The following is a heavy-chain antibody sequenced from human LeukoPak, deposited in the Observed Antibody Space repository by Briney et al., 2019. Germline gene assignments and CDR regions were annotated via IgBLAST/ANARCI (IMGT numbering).Heavy chain of an antibody. D-gene: IGHD1-20*01. CDR3: AKDNWQTSRQFDY. CDR1: GFTFSSYS. CDR2: INSSSSTI. J-gene: IGHJ4*02. Sequence: TGGSLRLSCAASGFTFSSYSMNWVRQAPGKGLEWVSYINSSSSTIYYADSVKGRFTISRDNAKNSLYLQMNSLRVEDTAVYYCAKDNWQTSRQFDYWGQGTLVTVSS. V-gene: IGHV3-48*01.